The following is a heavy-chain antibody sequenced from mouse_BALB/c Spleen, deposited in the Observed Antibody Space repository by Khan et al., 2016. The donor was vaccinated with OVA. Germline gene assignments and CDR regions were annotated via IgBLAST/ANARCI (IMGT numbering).Heavy chain of an antibody. D-gene: IGHD1-1*01. CDR2: ISSGGSYT. CDR3: TRLAYYYNSEGFAY. V-gene: IGHV5-6*01. J-gene: IGHJ3*01. Sequence: EVELVESGGDLVKPGGSLKLSCAASGFTFSTYGMSWVRQTPDKRLEWVAAISSGGSYTYYPDSVKGRFTISRDNAKNTLYLQNSSLKSEDTAMYYGTRLAYYYNSEGFAYWGQGTLVTVSA. CDR1: GFTFSTYG.